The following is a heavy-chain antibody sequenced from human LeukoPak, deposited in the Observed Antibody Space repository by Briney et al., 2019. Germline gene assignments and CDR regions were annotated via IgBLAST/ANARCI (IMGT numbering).Heavy chain of an antibody. D-gene: IGHD1-1*01. J-gene: IGHJ4*02. CDR3: ARDTLETDFDY. Sequence: PGGSLRLSCAASGFTFSDYYMSWIRQAPGKGLEWVSYISSSSSYTNYADSVKGRFTISRDNAKNSLYLQMNSLRAEDTAVYYCARDTLETDFDYWGQGTLVTVSS. V-gene: IGHV3-11*06. CDR2: ISSSSSYT. CDR1: GFTFSDYY.